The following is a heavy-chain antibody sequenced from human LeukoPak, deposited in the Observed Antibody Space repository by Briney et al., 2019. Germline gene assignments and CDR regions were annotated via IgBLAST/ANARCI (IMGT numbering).Heavy chain of an antibody. CDR2: IYTSGST. D-gene: IGHD3-3*01. CDR3: ARDGSTIFGVARYGMDV. Sequence: PSETLSLTCTVSGGSISSYYWSWIRQPAGKGLEWIGRIYTSGSTNYNPSLKSRVTMSVDTSKNQFSLKLSSVTAADTAVYYCARDGSTIFGVARYGMDVWGQGTTVTVSS. V-gene: IGHV4-4*07. CDR1: GGSISSYY. J-gene: IGHJ6*02.